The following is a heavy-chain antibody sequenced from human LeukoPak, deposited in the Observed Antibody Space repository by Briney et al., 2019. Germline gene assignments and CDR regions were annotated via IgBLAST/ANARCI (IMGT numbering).Heavy chain of an antibody. V-gene: IGHV3-21*04. J-gene: IGHJ6*03. Sequence: PGGSLRLSCAASGFTFSSYSMNWVRQAPGKGLEWVSSISSSSTYIFYADSVRGRFTISRDNAKNSLYLQMNSLRSEDTAVYYCARAAYSSSSKYYYYYMDVWGKGTTVTVSS. D-gene: IGHD6-6*01. CDR3: ARAAYSSSSKYYYYYMDV. CDR2: ISSSSTYI. CDR1: GFTFSSYS.